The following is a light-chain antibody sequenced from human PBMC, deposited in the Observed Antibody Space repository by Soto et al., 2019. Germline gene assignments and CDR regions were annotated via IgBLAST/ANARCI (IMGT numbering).Light chain of an antibody. J-gene: IGKJ1*01. CDR3: QQYNTWPKT. Sequence: EIVMTQSPATLSVSPGERATLSCTASQSVSSNLAWYQQKPGQAPTLLISGVSTRATGIPARFSGSGSGTEFTLTISSLQSEDFAVYYCQQYNTWPKTFGQGTKVEIK. V-gene: IGKV3-15*01. CDR2: GVS. CDR1: QSVSSN.